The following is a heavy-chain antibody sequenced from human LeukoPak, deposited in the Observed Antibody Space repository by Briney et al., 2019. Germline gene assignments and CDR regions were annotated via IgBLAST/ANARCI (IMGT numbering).Heavy chain of an antibody. V-gene: IGHV3-23*01. CDR1: GFTFSSHG. CDR2: IVGGAGGT. J-gene: IGHJ4*02. Sequence: PGGSLRLSCAASGFTFSSHGMSWVCQAPGKGLEWVSGIVGGAGGTYYADSVKGRFTISRDNSKNTLYLQMNSLRAEDTAVYYCAHGSMYQLDYWGQGTLVTVSS. CDR3: AHGSMYQLDY. D-gene: IGHD2-2*01.